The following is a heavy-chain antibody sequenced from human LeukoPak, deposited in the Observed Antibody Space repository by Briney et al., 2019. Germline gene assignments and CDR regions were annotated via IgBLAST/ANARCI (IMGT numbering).Heavy chain of an antibody. Sequence: SETLSLTCTVSGGSISSSSYYWGWIRQPPGKGLEWIGNIYYTGSTYYNPSLKSRVTISLDTSRNQFSLKLNSVTAADTAVYSCARLQGPWGQGTLVTVSS. J-gene: IGHJ5*02. CDR2: IYYTGST. V-gene: IGHV4-39*07. CDR1: GGSISSSSYY. CDR3: ARLQGP.